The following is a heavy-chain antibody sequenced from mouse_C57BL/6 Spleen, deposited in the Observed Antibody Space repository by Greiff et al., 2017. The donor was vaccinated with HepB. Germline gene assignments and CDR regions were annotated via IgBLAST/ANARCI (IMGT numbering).Heavy chain of an antibody. CDR2: INPSNGRT. CDR1: GYTLTSYW. D-gene: IGHD2-1*01. J-gene: IGHJ2*01. V-gene: IGHV1S81*02. CDR3: ARLLINFDY. Sequence: VQLQQSGAELVNPGASVNLSCKASGYTLTSYWMHWVKQRPGQGLEWIGEINPSNGRTNYNEKCKSKATLTVDKSSSTAYMQISSPTSEDSAVYYCARLLINFDYWGQGTTLTVSS.